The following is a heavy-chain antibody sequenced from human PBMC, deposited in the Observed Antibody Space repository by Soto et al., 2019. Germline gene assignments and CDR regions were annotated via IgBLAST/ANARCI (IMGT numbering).Heavy chain of an antibody. V-gene: IGHV1-18*01. CDR3: ARDSYYYGSGTASDAFDI. Sequence: QVPLVQSGAEVKKPGASVKVSCKASGYTFTSYGISWVRQAPGQGLEWMGWISAYNGNTNYAQKLQGRVTMTTDTSTSTAYMELRSLRSDDTAVYYCARDSYYYGSGTASDAFDIWGQGTMVTVSS. D-gene: IGHD3-10*01. CDR1: GYTFTSYG. CDR2: ISAYNGNT. J-gene: IGHJ3*02.